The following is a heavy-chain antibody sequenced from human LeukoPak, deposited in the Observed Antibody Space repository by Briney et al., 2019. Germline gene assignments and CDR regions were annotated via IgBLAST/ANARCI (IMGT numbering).Heavy chain of an antibody. CDR1: GYTFTSYD. V-gene: IGHV1-8*01. CDR2: MNPNSGNT. CDR3: ARGHYYYDSSGYYSGEYYFDY. D-gene: IGHD3-22*01. Sequence: ASVKVSCKASGYTFTSYDINWVRQATRQGLEWMGWMNPNSGNTGYAQKFQGRVTMTRNTSISTAYMELSSLRSEDTAVYYCARGHYYYDSSGYYSGEYYFDYWGQGTLVTVSS. J-gene: IGHJ4*02.